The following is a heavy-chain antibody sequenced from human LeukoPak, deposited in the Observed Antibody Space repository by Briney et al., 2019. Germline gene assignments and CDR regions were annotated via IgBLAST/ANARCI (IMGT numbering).Heavy chain of an antibody. J-gene: IGHJ3*02. CDR3: ARLITMVRGVKFAFDI. Sequence: SETLSLTCTVSGGSISSSSYYWDWIRQPPGKGLEWIGSIYYSGSTYYNPSLKSRVTISVDTSKNQFSLKLSSETAADTAVYYCARLITMVRGVKFAFDIWGQGTMVTVSS. CDR2: IYYSGST. CDR1: GGSISSSSYY. D-gene: IGHD3-10*01. V-gene: IGHV4-39*01.